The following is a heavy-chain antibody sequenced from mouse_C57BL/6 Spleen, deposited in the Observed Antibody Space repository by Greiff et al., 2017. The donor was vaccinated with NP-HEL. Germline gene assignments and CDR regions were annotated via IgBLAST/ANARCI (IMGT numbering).Heavy chain of an antibody. CDR3: AREDYYGGFAY. J-gene: IGHJ3*01. CDR1: GYSITSGYD. CDR2: ISYSGST. Sequence: VQLKESGPGMVKPSQSLSLTCTVTGYSITSGYDWHWIRHFPGNKLEWMGYISYSGSTNYNPSLKSRISITHDTSKNHFFLKLNSVTTEDTATYYCAREDYYGGFAYWGQGTLVTVSA. V-gene: IGHV3-1*01. D-gene: IGHD1-1*01.